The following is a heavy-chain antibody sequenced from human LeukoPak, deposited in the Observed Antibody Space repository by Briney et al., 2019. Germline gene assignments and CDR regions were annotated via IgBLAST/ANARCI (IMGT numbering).Heavy chain of an antibody. Sequence: SQTLSLTCSVSGGSISSDRYHWTWIRQPAGKGLEWIGRVISSGTTNYNPSLKSRVTILVDTSKNQFSLKLNFVTAADTAVYYCARGGWFGELFFDHWGQGILVTVSS. J-gene: IGHJ4*02. D-gene: IGHD3-10*01. CDR2: VISSGTT. CDR1: GGSISSDRYH. CDR3: ARGGWFGELFFDH. V-gene: IGHV4-61*02.